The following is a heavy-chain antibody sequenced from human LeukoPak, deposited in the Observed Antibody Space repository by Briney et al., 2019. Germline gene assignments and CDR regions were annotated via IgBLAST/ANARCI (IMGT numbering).Heavy chain of an antibody. D-gene: IGHD4-17*01. V-gene: IGHV3-23*01. Sequence: GGSLRLAWAASGFTFSSSAMGWVRQAPGKGLEWVSSISGSGGSTYYADSVKGRFTISRDNSKNTTYLQMHSLRAEDTAVYYCAKRAYGDDVAVYYFDHWGQGTRVTVSS. CDR3: AKRAYGDDVAVYYFDH. J-gene: IGHJ4*02. CDR2: ISGSGGST. CDR1: GFTFSSSA.